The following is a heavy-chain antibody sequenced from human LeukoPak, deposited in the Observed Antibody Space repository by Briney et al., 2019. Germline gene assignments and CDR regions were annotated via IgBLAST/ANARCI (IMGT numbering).Heavy chain of an antibody. V-gene: IGHV1-69*05. CDR2: ITPILGAV. J-gene: IGHJ6*03. CDR3: ARSSGYSYYYYMDV. D-gene: IGHD3-22*01. CDR1: GGTFSSYA. Sequence: SVKVSCKAAGGTFSSYAISWVRQAPGQGPEWMGGITPILGAVNCAPKFQGRVTITTDESTSTAYMELSSLRSEDTAIYYCARSSGYSYYYYMDVWGKGTTVTVSS.